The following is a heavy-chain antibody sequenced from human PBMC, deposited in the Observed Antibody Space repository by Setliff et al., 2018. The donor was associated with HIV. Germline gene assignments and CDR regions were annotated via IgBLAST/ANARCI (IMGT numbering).Heavy chain of an antibody. CDR1: GYSFTTYW. D-gene: IGHD5-18*01. Sequence: GASLKISCMGSGYSFTTYWITWVRQMPGKGLEWMGRIDPSDSYTDYSQSFHGHVTLSVDRSINTAYLQWSSLKASDTAMYYCARVGPGHRYGKIYDTFDIWGQGTLVTVSS. CDR2: IDPSDSYT. V-gene: IGHV5-10-1*01. J-gene: IGHJ3*02. CDR3: ARVGPGHRYGKIYDTFDI.